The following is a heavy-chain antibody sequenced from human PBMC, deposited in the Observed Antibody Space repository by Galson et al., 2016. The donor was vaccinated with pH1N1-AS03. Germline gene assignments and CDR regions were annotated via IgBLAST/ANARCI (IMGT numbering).Heavy chain of an antibody. V-gene: IGHV3-15*01. CDR3: TTDDGPYYGLDV. J-gene: IGHJ6*02. Sequence: SLRLSCAASGFTFSNAWMSWVRQAPGKGLEWVGRLKSKFDGGTADYAAPVKGRFTISRDDSKKMLYLQMNNLITEDTAMYSCTTDDGPYYGLDVWGQWTKVTVSS. D-gene: IGHD5-24*01. CDR2: LKSKFDGGTA. CDR1: GFTFSNAW.